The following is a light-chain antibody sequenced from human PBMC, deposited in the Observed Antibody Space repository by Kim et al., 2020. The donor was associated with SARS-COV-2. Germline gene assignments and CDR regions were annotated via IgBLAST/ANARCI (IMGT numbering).Light chain of an antibody. V-gene: IGLV1-40*01. CDR1: SSNIGAGYN. CDR3: QSYDSSLTGSV. Sequence: QSALTQPPSVSGAPGQRVTISCTGTSSNIGAGYNVHWYQHLPGTAPKLLIYTNNNRPSGVPDRFSASKSGTSASLAITGLQAEDEGDYYCQSYDSSLTGSVFGGGTKLTVL. CDR2: TNN. J-gene: IGLJ3*02.